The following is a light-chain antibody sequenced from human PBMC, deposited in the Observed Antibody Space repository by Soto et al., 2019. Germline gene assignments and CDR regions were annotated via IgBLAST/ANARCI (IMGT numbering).Light chain of an antibody. CDR3: AAWDDSLRGFV. CDR1: SSNIESNY. J-gene: IGLJ1*01. Sequence: QSVLTQPPSASGTPGQRVTISCSGSSSNIESNYVYWYQQLPGTSPKLLIYRSNQRPSGVPDRFSGSKSGTSASLAVSGLRSEDEADYYCAAWDDSLRGFVFGTWTKLTVL. CDR2: RSN. V-gene: IGLV1-47*01.